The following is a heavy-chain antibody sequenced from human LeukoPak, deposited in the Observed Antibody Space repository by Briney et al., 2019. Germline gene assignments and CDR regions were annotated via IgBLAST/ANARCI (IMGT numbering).Heavy chain of an antibody. Sequence: GGSLRLSCAASGFTFSTYWMTWVRQAPGKGLEWVSLIYSGGSTYYADSVKGRFTISRDNSKNTLYLQMNSLRAEDTAVYYCARGPSGYYNTGGQGTLVTVSS. CDR2: IYSGGST. D-gene: IGHD5-12*01. CDR3: ARGPSGYYNT. CDR1: GFTFSTYW. V-gene: IGHV3-66*01. J-gene: IGHJ4*02.